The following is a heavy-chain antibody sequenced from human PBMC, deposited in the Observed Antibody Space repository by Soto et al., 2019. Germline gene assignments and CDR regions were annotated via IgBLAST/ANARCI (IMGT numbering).Heavy chain of an antibody. CDR1: GGSISSYY. V-gene: IGHV4-34*01. CDR2: INHSGST. J-gene: IGHJ5*02. D-gene: IGHD6-13*01. CDR3: ARGPLIAAAANNWFDL. Sequence: SETLSLTCTVSGGSISSYYWSWIRQPPGKGLEWIGEINHSGSTNYNPSLKSRVTISVDTSKNQFSLKLSSVTAADTAVYYCARGPLIAAAANNWFDLWGQGTLVTVSS.